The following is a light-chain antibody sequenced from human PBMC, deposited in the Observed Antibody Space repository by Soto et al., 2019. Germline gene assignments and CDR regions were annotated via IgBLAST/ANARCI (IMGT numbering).Light chain of an antibody. CDR1: SSDIGNYNL. Sequence: QSVRTQPASVSGSPGQSITISCTGTSSDIGNYNLVSWYQQYPGQAPKLLIYEGFKRPSGVSDRFSGSKLGNTASLTISGLQAEDEADYYCFSYATNTTFWAFGGGTKLTVL. J-gene: IGLJ3*02. CDR2: EGF. V-gene: IGLV2-23*01. CDR3: FSYATNTTFWA.